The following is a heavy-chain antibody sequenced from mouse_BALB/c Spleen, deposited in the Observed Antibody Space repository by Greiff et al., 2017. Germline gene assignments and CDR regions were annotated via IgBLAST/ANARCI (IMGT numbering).Heavy chain of an antibody. V-gene: IGHV14-3*02. CDR2: IDPANGNT. D-gene: IGHD1-1*01. J-gene: IGHJ3*01. CDR3: ALYEGFAY. Sequence: EVKLQESGAELVKPGASVKLSCTASGFNIKDTYMHWVKQRPEQGLEWIGRIDPANGNTKYDPKFQGKATITADTSSNTAYLQLSSLTSEDTAVYYCALYEGFAYWGQGTLVTVSA. CDR1: GFNIKDTY.